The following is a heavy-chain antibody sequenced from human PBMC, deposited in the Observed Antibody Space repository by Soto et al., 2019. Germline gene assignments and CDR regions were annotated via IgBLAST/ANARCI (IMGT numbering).Heavy chain of an antibody. J-gene: IGHJ3*02. CDR2: IIPMLDIT. D-gene: IGHD6-13*01. CDR1: GGTFSTYT. CDR3: TLGSWSAETFDI. V-gene: IGHV1-69*02. Sequence: XVKKPGSSVKVSCKASGGTFSTYTIIWVRQAPGQGLEWMGRIIPMLDITNNAQRFQGRVTITADKSTSTAYLELSSLRSEDTAVYYCTLGSWSAETFDIWGRGTMVTVSS.